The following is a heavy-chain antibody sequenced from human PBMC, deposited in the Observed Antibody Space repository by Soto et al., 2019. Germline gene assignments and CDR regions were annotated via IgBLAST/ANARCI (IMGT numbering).Heavy chain of an antibody. CDR1: GAALSSGGYF. V-gene: IGHV4-61*08. CDR3: TREQSDDNYFDP. CDR2: SYCSGGT. Sequence: SETLSLTCTVSGAALSSGGYFYTWVRQPPGKGLEWLGYSYCSGGTNYNPSLKSRVTISLDKSKSQFSLRLISVTAADTAVYYCTREQSDDNYFDPWGQGTLVTVSS. D-gene: IGHD6-19*01. J-gene: IGHJ5*02.